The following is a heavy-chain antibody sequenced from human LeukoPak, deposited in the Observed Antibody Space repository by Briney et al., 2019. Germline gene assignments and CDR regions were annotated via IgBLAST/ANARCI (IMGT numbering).Heavy chain of an antibody. V-gene: IGHV1-2*02. CDR1: GYTFTCYY. J-gene: IGHJ3*02. Sequence: ASVKVSCKASGYTFTCYYMHWVRPAPGQGLEWMGWINHNSGGTNYAKKLQGRVIITRDTSISKAYMELSRLRSDDTALYYCARDHKEILWFGELVHYLGAPPSAFDIWGQGTMVTVSS. CDR2: INHNSGGT. D-gene: IGHD3-10*01. CDR3: ARDHKEILWFGELVHYLGAPPSAFDI.